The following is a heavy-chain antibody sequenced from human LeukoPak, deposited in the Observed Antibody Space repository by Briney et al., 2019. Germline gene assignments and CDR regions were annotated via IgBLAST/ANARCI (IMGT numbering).Heavy chain of an antibody. V-gene: IGHV1-18*01. CDR1: GYTFASYG. D-gene: IGHD3-22*01. CDR3: ARDNSYDSSGYYGY. CDR2: ISAYNGNT. J-gene: IGHJ4*02. Sequence: ASVKVSCKASGYTFASYGISWVRQAPGQGLEWMGWISAYNGNTNYAQKLQGRVTMTTDTSTSTAYMELRSLRSDDTAVYYCARDNSYDSSGYYGYWGQGTLVTVSS.